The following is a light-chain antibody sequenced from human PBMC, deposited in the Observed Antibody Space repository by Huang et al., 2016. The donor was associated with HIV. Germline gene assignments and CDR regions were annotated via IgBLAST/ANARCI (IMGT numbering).Light chain of an antibody. V-gene: IGKV4-1*01. CDR3: QQYYYTPLT. CDR2: WAS. J-gene: IGKJ2*01. Sequence: DIVMTQSPDSLTVALVERATINCKSSQSLFDRSKNKNYVAWDQQKPGQPPKLLIYWASTRESGVPDRFSGSGSGTDFTLTISSPQAEDVAIYYCQQYYYTPLTFGQGTKLEIK. CDR1: QSLFDRSKNKNY.